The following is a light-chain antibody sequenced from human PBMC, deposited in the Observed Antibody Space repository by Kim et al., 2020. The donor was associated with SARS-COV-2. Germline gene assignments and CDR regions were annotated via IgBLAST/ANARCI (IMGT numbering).Light chain of an antibody. CDR2: SSN. CDR1: SSNIGSNA. J-gene: IGLJ3*02. CDR3: AAWDDSLSGWV. V-gene: IGLV1-44*01. Sequence: QSALTQPPSASGTPGERVSISCSGSSSNIGSNAVSWYRQLPGTAPNLLIYSSNQRPSGVPDRISGSKSGTSTSLAISGLQAEDEANYCCAAWDDSLSGWVFGGGTQLTVL.